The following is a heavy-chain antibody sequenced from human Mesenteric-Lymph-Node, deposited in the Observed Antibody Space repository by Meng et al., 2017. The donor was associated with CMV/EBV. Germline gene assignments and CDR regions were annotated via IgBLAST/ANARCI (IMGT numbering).Heavy chain of an antibody. D-gene: IGHD2-8*01. CDR2: INPNSGGT. CDR1: GGTFSSYA. J-gene: IGHJ4*02. CDR3: ARVYCTNGVCSPFDY. Sequence: ASVKVSCKASGGTFSSYAISWVRQAPGQGLEWMGWINPNSGGTNYAQKFQGRVTMTRDTSISTAYMELSRLRSDDTAVYYCARVYCTNGVCSPFDYWGQGTLVTVSS. V-gene: IGHV1-2*02.